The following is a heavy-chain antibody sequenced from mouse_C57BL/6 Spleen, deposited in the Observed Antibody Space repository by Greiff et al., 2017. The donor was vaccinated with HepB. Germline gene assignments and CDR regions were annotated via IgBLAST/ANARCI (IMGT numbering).Heavy chain of an antibody. Sequence: EVQLMESEGGLVQPGSSMKLSCTASGFTFSDYYMAWVRQVPEKGLEWVANINYDGSSTYYLDSLKSRFIISRDNAKNILYLQMSSLKSEDTATYYCARGTTAGYFDVWGTGTTVTVSS. CDR2: INYDGSST. CDR1: GFTFSDYY. V-gene: IGHV5-16*01. D-gene: IGHD1-2*01. CDR3: ARGTTAGYFDV. J-gene: IGHJ1*03.